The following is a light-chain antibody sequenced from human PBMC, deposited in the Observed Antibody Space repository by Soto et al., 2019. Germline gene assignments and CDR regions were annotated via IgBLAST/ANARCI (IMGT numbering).Light chain of an antibody. CDR2: GAS. J-gene: IGKJ3*01. V-gene: IGKV3-20*01. CDR3: QQYGRSPFT. Sequence: EIVMTQSPGTLSLSPGETATLSCRASQSVSSNYVAWFHQKPGQAPGFLIYGASSRATGVPDRFSASGSGTDFTLTISRLEPEDFAVYYCQQYGRSPFTFGPGTKVDI. CDR1: QSVSSNY.